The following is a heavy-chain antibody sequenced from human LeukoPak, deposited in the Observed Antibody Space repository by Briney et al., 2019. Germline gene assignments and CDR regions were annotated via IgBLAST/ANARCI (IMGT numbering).Heavy chain of an antibody. J-gene: IGHJ4*02. CDR2: ISPNSGGT. D-gene: IGHD6-6*01. Sequence: GASVKVSCKASGYTFTAYYIHWVRQAPGQGLEWMGWISPNSGGTNYAPKFQGRVTMTRDTSISTAYMEPSSLRSDDTAVYYCARDYSSSPPRTFDYWGRGTLATVSS. CDR3: ARDYSSSPPRTFDY. CDR1: GYTFTAYY. V-gene: IGHV1-2*02.